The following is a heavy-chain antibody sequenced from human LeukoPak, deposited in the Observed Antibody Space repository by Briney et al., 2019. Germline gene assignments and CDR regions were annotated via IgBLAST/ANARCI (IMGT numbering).Heavy chain of an antibody. J-gene: IGHJ3*02. D-gene: IGHD3-3*01. CDR1: GGTFSSYA. Sequence: ASVKVSCKASGGTFSSYAITWVRQAPGQGLEWMGGIIPIFGKAKYAQKVQGRVTMSTDESTSTAYMELSSLRSEDTAVYYCAREGGTTVFGVAQPGGAFDIWGQGTMVTVSS. CDR2: IIPIFGKA. CDR3: AREGGTTVFGVAQPGGAFDI. V-gene: IGHV1-69*05.